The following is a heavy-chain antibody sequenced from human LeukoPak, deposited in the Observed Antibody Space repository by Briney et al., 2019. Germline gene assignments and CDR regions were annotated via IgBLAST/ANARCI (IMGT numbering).Heavy chain of an antibody. J-gene: IGHJ4*02. CDR1: GFSFSSYG. Sequence: SMILCCGASGFSFSSYGMHWVRQAPGKGLEWVAVISYDGSNKYYADSVKGRFTISRDNSKNALYLQMNSLRAEDTAVYYCAEPYGDYVGYWGQGTLVTVSS. D-gene: IGHD4-17*01. V-gene: IGHV3-30*18. CDR3: AEPYGDYVGY. CDR2: ISYDGSNK.